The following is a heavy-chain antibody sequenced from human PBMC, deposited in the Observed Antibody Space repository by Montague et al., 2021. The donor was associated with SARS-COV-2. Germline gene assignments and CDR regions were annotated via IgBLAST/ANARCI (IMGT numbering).Heavy chain of an antibody. CDR1: GDSINNVNYF. CDR2: VYISGST. J-gene: IGHJ5*01. D-gene: IGHD3-10*01. Sequence: TLSLTCSVFGDSINNVNYFWSWIQQPAGKGLEWIGRVYISGSTDYNPSLKSRVTMLLDKSANELTLQVTSVTAADTAVYYCARVSGYGSGSSFNWFDSWGQGLVVTVFS. V-gene: IGHV4-61*02. CDR3: ARVSGYGSGSSFNWFDS.